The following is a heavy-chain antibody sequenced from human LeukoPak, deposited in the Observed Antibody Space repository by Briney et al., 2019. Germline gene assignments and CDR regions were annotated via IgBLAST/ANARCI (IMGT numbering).Heavy chain of an antibody. CDR3: ARDPIMTTVTTDWFDP. J-gene: IGHJ5*02. V-gene: IGHV4-61*02. CDR2: IYSSGSS. CDR1: GGSINSGSYY. D-gene: IGHD4-17*01. Sequence: SETLSLTCTVSGGSINSGSYYWNWIRQPAGKGLEWIGRIYSSGSSNYNPSLKSRVTISLDTSKNQFFLKLSSVTAADTAVYYCARDPIMTTVTTDWFDPWGQGTLVTVSS.